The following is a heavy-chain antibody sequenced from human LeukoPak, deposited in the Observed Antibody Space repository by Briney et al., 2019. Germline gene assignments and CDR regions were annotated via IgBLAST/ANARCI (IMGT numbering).Heavy chain of an antibody. D-gene: IGHD1-14*01. V-gene: IGHV3-30*03. J-gene: IGHJ4*02. CDR3: ARDSGHDYFDY. Sequence: GGSLRLSCAASGFTFSSYGMHWVRQAPGKGLEWVAVISYDGSNKYYADSVKGRFTISRDNSKNTLYLQMNSLRAEDTAVYYCARDSGHDYFDYWGQGTLVTVSS. CDR1: GFTFSSYG. CDR2: ISYDGSNK.